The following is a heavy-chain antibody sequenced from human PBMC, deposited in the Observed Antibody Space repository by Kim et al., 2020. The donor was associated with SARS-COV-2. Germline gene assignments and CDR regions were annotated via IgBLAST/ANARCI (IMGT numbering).Heavy chain of an antibody. V-gene: IGHV3-48*03. J-gene: IGHJ4*02. CDR3: ASTYYYDSSGYYYWTHFDY. Sequence: GGSLRLSCAASGFTFSSYEMNWVRQAPGKGLEWVSYISSSGSTIYYADSVKGRFTISRDNAKNSLYLQMNSLRAEDTAVYYCASTYYYDSSGYYYWTHFDYWGQGTLVTVSS. CDR1: GFTFSSYE. D-gene: IGHD3-22*01. CDR2: ISSSGSTI.